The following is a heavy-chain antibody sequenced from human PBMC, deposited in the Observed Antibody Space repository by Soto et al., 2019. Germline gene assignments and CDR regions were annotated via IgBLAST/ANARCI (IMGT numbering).Heavy chain of an antibody. D-gene: IGHD3-3*01. V-gene: IGHV1-69*04. J-gene: IGHJ4*02. CDR1: GGTFSSNT. CDR3: ARDRSRPPYYDFWSGYPYY. Sequence: SVKVSCKASGGTFSSNTISWVRQAPGQGLEWMGRIIPILGIANYAQKFQGRVTMTRDTSTSTVYMELSSLRSEDTAVYYCARDRSRPPYYDFWSGYPYYWGQGTLVTVSS. CDR2: IIPILGIA.